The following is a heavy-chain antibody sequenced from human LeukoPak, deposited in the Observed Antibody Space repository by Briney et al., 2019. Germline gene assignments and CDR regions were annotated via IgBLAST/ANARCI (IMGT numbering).Heavy chain of an antibody. Sequence: GRTLRLSCAASGLTFNNYGMHWVRQAPGKGLEWVAIMWADGYTYHYADSVRGRFTVSRDNSKNTVYLQMNSLEAEDTAVYYCAKKGGTGWSENWFDPWGQGTLVTVSS. CDR2: MWADGYTY. CDR1: GLTFNNYG. D-gene: IGHD6-19*01. J-gene: IGHJ5*02. CDR3: AKKGGTGWSENWFDP. V-gene: IGHV3-33*06.